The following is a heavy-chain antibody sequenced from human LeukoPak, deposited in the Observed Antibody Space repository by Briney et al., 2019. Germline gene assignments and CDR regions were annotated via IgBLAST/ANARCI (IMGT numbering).Heavy chain of an antibody. CDR3: ARGTQHYDFWSGYYSRRFDP. CDR1: GYTFTGYY. V-gene: IGHV1-2*02. CDR2: INPNSGGT. Sequence: ASVKVSCKASGYTFTGYYMHWVRQAPGQGLEWMGWINPNSGGTNYAQKFQGRVTITRNTSISTAYMELSSLRSEDTAVYYCARGTQHYDFWSGYYSRRFDPWGQGTLVTVSS. D-gene: IGHD3-3*01. J-gene: IGHJ5*02.